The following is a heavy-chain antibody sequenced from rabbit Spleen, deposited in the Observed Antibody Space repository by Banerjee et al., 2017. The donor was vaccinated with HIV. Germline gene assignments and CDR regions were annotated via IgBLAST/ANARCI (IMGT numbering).Heavy chain of an antibody. CDR2: IYGGENNNT. CDR3: ARNYVNAFDP. CDR1: GFTINNDYY. J-gene: IGHJ2*01. Sequence: QSLEESGGGLVKPEGSLALTCKASGFTINNDYYMCWVRQAPGKGLEWIACIYGGENNNTYFATWAKGRFTFSRTSSTTVTLQMTSLTAADTATYFCARNYVNAFDPWGPGTLVTVS. V-gene: IGHV1S40*01. D-gene: IGHD1-1*01.